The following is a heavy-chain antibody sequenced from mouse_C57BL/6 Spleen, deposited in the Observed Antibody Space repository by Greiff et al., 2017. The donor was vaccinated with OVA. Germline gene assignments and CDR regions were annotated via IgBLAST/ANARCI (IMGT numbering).Heavy chain of an antibody. CDR3: ARSNSKADYYAMDY. J-gene: IGHJ4*01. Sequence: EVQGVESVAELVRPGASVKLSCTASGFNIKNTYMHWVKQRPEQGLEWIGRIDPANGNTKYAPKFQGKATITADTSSNTAYLQLSSLTSEDTAIYYGARSNSKADYYAMDYWGQGTSVTVSS. CDR2: IDPANGNT. CDR1: GFNIKNTY. V-gene: IGHV14-3*01. D-gene: IGHD2-5*01.